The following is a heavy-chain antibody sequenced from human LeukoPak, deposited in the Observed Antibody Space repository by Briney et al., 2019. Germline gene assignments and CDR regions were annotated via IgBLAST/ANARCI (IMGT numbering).Heavy chain of an antibody. CDR1: GFTFSTYS. CDR3: AIPFFDTTVTTTGF. Sequence: GGSLRLSCAASGFTFSTYSMNWVRQAPGKGLEWVSYISSSSSTIYYADSVKGRFTISRDNAKNSLYLQMNGLRAEDTAVYYCAIPFFDTTVTTTGFWGQGTLVTVSS. CDR2: ISSSSSTI. D-gene: IGHD4-17*01. V-gene: IGHV3-48*01. J-gene: IGHJ4*02.